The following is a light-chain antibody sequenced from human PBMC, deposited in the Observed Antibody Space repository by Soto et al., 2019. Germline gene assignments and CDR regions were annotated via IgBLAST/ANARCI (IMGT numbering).Light chain of an antibody. CDR1: QGISGW. J-gene: IGKJ3*01. V-gene: IGKV1-12*01. CDR2: AAS. Sequence: DIQMTQSPSSVSASVGDRVTITCRASQGISGWLAWYQQKPGTAPKLLIYAASSLHSGVPSRFSGSGSGTDFTLTISSLQPEDFATYYCQQANSFPFPFGPGTKVDI. CDR3: QQANSFPFP.